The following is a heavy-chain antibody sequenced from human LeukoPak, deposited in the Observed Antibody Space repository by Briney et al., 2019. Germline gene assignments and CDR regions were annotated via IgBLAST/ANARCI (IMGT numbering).Heavy chain of an antibody. D-gene: IGHD3-10*01. CDR2: ISGSGGST. CDR3: ASEVLLWFGEFDY. V-gene: IGHV3-23*01. CDR1: GFTFSSYA. J-gene: IGHJ4*02. Sequence: GGSLRLSCAASGFTFSSYAMSWVRQAPGKGLEWVSAISGSGGSTYYADSVKGRFTISRDNSKNTLYLQMNNLRAEDTAVYYCASEVLLWFGEFDYWGQGTLVTVSS.